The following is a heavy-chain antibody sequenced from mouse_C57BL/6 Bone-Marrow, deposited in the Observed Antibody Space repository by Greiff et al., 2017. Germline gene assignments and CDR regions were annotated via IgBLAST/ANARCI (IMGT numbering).Heavy chain of an antibody. D-gene: IGHD2-3*01. CDR1: GYTFTSYW. J-gene: IGHJ2*01. CDR2: IHPNSGST. CDR3: ARSVYDGSYYYFDY. V-gene: IGHV1-64*01. Sequence: QVQLQQPGAELVKPGASVKLSCKASGYTFTSYWMHWGKQRPGQGLEWIGMIHPNSGSTNYNEKFKSTATLTVDNSSSTAYMQLSSLTSEDSAVYYGARSVYDGSYYYFDYWGQGTTLTVSS.